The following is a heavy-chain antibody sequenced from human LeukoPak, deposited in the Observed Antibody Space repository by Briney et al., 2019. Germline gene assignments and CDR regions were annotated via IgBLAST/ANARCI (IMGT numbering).Heavy chain of an antibody. CDR2: IIPIFGTA. Sequence: GASVKVSCKASGGTFSSYAVSWVRQAPGQGLEWMGGIIPIFGTANYAQKFQGRVTITTDESTSTAYMELSSLRSEDTAVYYCARDPRLDASWFDPWGQGTLVTVSS. CDR1: GGTFSSYA. V-gene: IGHV1-69*05. CDR3: ARDPRLDASWFDP. J-gene: IGHJ5*02. D-gene: IGHD3/OR15-3a*01.